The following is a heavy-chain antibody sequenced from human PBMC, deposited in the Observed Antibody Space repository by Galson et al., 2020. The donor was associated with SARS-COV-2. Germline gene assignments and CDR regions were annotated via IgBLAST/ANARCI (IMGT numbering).Heavy chain of an antibody. V-gene: IGHV3-23*01. D-gene: IGHD1-26*01. CDR1: GFSFSSYA. CDR2: ISGSGGST. Sequence: GESLKISCAASGFSFSSYAMSWVRQAPGKGLEWVSVISGSGGSTYYAESVKGRFTISRDNSKNTLYLQMNSLRAEDTAVYYCAKAYSGSYAASYYYYGMDVWGQGTTVTVSS. J-gene: IGHJ6*02. CDR3: AKAYSGSYAASYYYYGMDV.